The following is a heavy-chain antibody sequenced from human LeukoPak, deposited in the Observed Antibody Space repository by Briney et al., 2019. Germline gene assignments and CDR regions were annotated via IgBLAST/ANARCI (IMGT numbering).Heavy chain of an antibody. CDR1: GYTFTSYD. V-gene: IGHV1-8*02. CDR3: ARDSSGWYHWFDP. Sequence: GASVKVSCKASGYTFTSYDINWVQQATGQGLEWMGWMNPNSGNTGYAQKFQGRVTMTRNTSISTAYMELSSLRSEDTAVYYCARDSSGWYHWFDPWGQGTLVTVSS. CDR2: MNPNSGNT. J-gene: IGHJ5*02. D-gene: IGHD6-19*01.